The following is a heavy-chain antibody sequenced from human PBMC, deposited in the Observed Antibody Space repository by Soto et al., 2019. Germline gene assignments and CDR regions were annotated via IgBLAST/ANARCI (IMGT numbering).Heavy chain of an antibody. J-gene: IGHJ6*03. CDR3: AGTTSLQWYYMDV. V-gene: IGHV6-1*01. CDR2: TYYRSTRWYN. Sequence: SQTLSLTCAISGHSFSCGSAACNWVRQSTSRGLKWRGRTYYRSTRWYNDYAVSVKSRIAVTPDTSKNQFSLHLNSVTPEDTAVYYCAGTTSLQWYYMDVWDTGTTVTVSS. D-gene: IGHD1-7*01. CDR1: GHSFSCGSAA.